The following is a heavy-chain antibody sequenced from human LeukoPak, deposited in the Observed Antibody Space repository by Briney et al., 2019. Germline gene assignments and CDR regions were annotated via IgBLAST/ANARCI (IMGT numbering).Heavy chain of an antibody. CDR3: GRVARAKGPGLAY. Sequence: GRSLRLSCAASGFTFSSYAMHWVRQAPGKGLEWVAVISYDGSNKYYADSVKGRFTISRDNSKNTLYLQMNSLRAEDTAVYYCGRVARAKGPGLAYWGQGTLVTVSS. V-gene: IGHV3-30-3*01. J-gene: IGHJ4*02. CDR1: GFTFSSYA. CDR2: ISYDGSNK.